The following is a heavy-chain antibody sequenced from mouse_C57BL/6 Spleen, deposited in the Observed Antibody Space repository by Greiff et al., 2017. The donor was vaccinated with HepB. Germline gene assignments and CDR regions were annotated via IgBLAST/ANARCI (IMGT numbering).Heavy chain of an antibody. CDR3: ARKGTGTSWYFDV. J-gene: IGHJ1*03. Sequence: QVQLQQPGAELVMPGASVKLSCKASGYTFTSYWMHWVKQRPGQGLEWIGEIDPSDSYTNYNQKFKGKSTLTVDKSSSTAYMQLSSLTSEDSAVYYCARKGTGTSWYFDVWGTGTTVTVSS. D-gene: IGHD4-1*01. CDR2: IDPSDSYT. V-gene: IGHV1-69*01. CDR1: GYTFTSYW.